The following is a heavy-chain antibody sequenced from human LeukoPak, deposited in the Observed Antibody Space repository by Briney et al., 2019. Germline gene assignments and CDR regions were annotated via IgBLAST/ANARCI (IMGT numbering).Heavy chain of an antibody. CDR2: IYIDGSST. D-gene: IGHD2-2*01. CDR1: GFTFDDHG. V-gene: IGHV3-74*01. Sequence: GRSLRLSCAASGFTFDDHGMHWVRQAPGKGLVWVSRIYIDGSSTNYADSVKGRFTISRDNAKNTLYLQMDGLRADDTAVYYCARGASARQDFWGQGTLVTVSS. J-gene: IGHJ4*02. CDR3: ARGASARQDF.